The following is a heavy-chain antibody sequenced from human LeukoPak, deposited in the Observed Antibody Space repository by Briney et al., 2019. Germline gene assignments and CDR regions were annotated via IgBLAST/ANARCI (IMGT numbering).Heavy chain of an antibody. CDR2: IYYNGDT. J-gene: IGHJ4*02. Sequence: KASETLSLTCSVSGGSIRNKSYYWAWIRQPPGKGVEWIGNIYYNGDTHTNASLKSRVTQSVETSRNHFSLKLRSATAADTAVYYCARLLYDFGDHYIDFWGQGTLVTVSS. D-gene: IGHD4-17*01. V-gene: IGHV4-39*02. CDR1: GGSIRNKSYY. CDR3: ARLLYDFGDHYIDF.